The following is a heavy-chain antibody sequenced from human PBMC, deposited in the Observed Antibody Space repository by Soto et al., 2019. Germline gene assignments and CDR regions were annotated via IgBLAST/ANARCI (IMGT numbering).Heavy chain of an antibody. Sequence: SVKVSCKASGYTFTSYGISWVRQAPGQGLEWMGWISAYNGNTNYAQKLQGRVTMTXXXXXXXXXXXXXXXXXXDTAVYYCARDLQGSWFDPWGQGTLVTASS. J-gene: IGHJ5*02. CDR2: ISAYNGNT. V-gene: IGHV1-18*01. CDR1: GYTFTSYG. D-gene: IGHD3-10*01. CDR3: ARDLQGSWFDP.